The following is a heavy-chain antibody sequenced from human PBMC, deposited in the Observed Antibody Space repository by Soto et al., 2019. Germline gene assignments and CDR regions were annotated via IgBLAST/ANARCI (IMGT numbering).Heavy chain of an antibody. J-gene: IGHJ6*02. CDR1: GGSISSSSYY. CDR3: AILGYSYGHYYGMDV. V-gene: IGHV4-39*01. Sequence: PSETLSLTCTVSGGSISSSSYYWGWIRQPPGKGLEWIGSIYYSGSTYYNPSLKSRVTISVDTSKNQFSLKLSSVTAADTAVYYCAILGYSYGHYYGMDVWGQGTTVTGSS. D-gene: IGHD5-18*01. CDR2: IYYSGST.